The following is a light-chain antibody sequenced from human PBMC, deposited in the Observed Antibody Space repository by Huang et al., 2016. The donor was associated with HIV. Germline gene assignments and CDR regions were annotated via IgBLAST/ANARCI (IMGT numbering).Light chain of an antibody. CDR1: QNVSSH. CDR2: DAS. V-gene: IGKV3-11*01. CDR3: QQRTNWPT. J-gene: IGKJ2*01. Sequence: EVVLTQSPATLSLSPGERATLSCRASQNVSSHLAWYQQKAGQTPSLLIYDASNRATGIPARFGGSGSGTDFTLTISCLEPVDSAVYDCQQRTNWPTFGQGTKLEI.